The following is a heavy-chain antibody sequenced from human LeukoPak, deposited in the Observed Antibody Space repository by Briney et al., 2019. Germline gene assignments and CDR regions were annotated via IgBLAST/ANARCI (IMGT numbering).Heavy chain of an antibody. V-gene: IGHV1-18*01. J-gene: IGHJ4*02. CDR1: GYTFTNYG. CDR2: ISAYNGNI. CDR3: ARDLKITILGVLPWDYFDY. D-gene: IGHD3-3*01. Sequence: ASVKVSCXASGYTFTNYGLSWVRQARGQGLEWVAWISAYNGNIKYAQKFQGRVTMTTDTSTRTAYMELRSLTADDTALYYCARDLKITILGVLPWDYFDYWGQGTLVTVSS.